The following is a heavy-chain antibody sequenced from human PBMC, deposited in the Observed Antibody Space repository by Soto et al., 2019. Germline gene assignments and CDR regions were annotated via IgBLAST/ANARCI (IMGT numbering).Heavy chain of an antibody. CDR2: ISAYGDST. CDR3: ANRDQYLLIRYYHGMDV. D-gene: IGHD2-15*01. J-gene: IGHJ6*02. CDR1: GFRFSNYD. Sequence: GGSLRLSCAASGFRFSNYDMSWVRQAPGKGLEWVSAISAYGDSTYYADSVKGRFTISRDNSKSTLYLQMNSLRAEDTAVYYCANRDQYLLIRYYHGMDVWGQGTTVTVSS. V-gene: IGHV3-23*01.